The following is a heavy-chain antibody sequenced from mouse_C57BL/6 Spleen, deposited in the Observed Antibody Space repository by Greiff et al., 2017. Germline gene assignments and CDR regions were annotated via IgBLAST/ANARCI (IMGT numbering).Heavy chain of an antibody. CDR3: TRTYGSSYYFDY. V-gene: IGHV1-72*01. CDR1: GYTFTSYW. J-gene: IGHJ2*02. D-gene: IGHD1-1*01. CDR2: IDPNSGGT. Sequence: QVQLKQPGAELVKPGASVKLSCKASGYTFTSYWMHWVKQRPGRGLEWIGRIDPNSGGTKYNEKFKSKATLTVDKPSTTAYMQLSSLTSEDSAVYYCTRTYGSSYYFDYWGQGTSLTVSS.